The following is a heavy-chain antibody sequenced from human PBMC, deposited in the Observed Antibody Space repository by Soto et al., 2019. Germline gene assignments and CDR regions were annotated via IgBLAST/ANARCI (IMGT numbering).Heavy chain of an antibody. V-gene: IGHV4-34*02. CDR1: GGSFSGYY. J-gene: IGHJ3*02. CDR2: INHGGNT. D-gene: IGHD2-2*01. Sequence: QMQLQQWGAGLLKPSETLSLSCSVSGGSFSGYYWTWIRQPPGKGLEWIGEINHGGNTNHIPSLRSRVTISVDTSKNQFSLQLRSVTAADTAVYFCARGRVPSFLPSLDMWGQGTVVIVSP. CDR3: ARGRVPSFLPSLDM.